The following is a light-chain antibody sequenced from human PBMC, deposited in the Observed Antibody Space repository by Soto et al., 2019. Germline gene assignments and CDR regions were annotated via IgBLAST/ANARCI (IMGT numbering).Light chain of an antibody. CDR1: QGISSY. CDR3: QQLNSYPLT. J-gene: IGKJ4*01. CDR2: AAS. V-gene: IGKV1-9*01. Sequence: TQSPPPLSAPASDSVPTTSPASQGISSYLAWYQQKPGKAPKLLIYAASTLQSGVPSRFSGSGSGTDFTLTISSLQPEDFATYYCQQLNSYPLTFGGGTKVDIK.